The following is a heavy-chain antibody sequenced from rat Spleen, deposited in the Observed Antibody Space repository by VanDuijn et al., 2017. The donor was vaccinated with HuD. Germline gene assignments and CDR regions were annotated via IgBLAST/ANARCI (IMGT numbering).Heavy chain of an antibody. J-gene: IGHJ3*01. D-gene: IGHD1-11*01. CDR1: GFTFSNSY. CDR2: ISTSGSRT. CDR3: ATGGSY. V-gene: IGHV5-25*01. Sequence: EVQLVESGGGLVQPGRSLKLSCAASGFTFSNSYMAWVRQAPKKGLAWVATISTSGSRTYYPDSVKGRFTISRDSAKSTLYLQMDSLRSEDSATYYCATGGSYWGQGTLVTVSS.